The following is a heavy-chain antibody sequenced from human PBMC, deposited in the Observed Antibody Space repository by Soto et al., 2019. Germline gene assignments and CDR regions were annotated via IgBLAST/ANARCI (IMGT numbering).Heavy chain of an antibody. CDR3: ARHWIAGSSIP. V-gene: IGHV4-39*01. CDR1: GDSISSSSQY. CDR2: IHYSGTS. Sequence: PSETLSLTXSVSGDSISSSSQYWGWIRQPPGKGLEWIGSIHYSGTSYYNPSLKSQVTIFVDTSKNQLSLKLSSVTAADTAVYYCARHWIAGSSIPWGQGTLVTVS. D-gene: IGHD2-21*01. J-gene: IGHJ5*02.